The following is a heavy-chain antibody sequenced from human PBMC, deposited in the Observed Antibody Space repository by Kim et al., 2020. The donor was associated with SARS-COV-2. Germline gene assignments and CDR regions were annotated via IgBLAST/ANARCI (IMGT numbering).Heavy chain of an antibody. D-gene: IGHD2-21*01. J-gene: IGHJ4*02. CDR3: AKESGDGYNGGDPFDY. Sequence: GGSLRLSCAASGFTFDDYAMHWVRQAPGKGLEWVSGISWNSGSIGYADSVKGRFTISRDNAKNSLYLQMNSLRAEDTALYYCAKESGDGYNGGDPFDYWGQGTLVTVSS. CDR1: GFTFDDYA. CDR2: ISWNSGSI. V-gene: IGHV3-9*01.